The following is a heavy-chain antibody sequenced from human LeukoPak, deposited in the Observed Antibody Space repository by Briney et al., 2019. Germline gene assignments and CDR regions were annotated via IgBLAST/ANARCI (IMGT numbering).Heavy chain of an antibody. D-gene: IGHD3-22*01. CDR2: ISSSGSTI. Sequence: GGSLRLSCAASGFTFSDYYMSWIRQAPGKGLEWVSYISSSGSTIYYADSVKGRFTISRDNAKNSLYLQMNSLRAEDTAVYYCARDSYDSSGYYPNYGMDVWGQGTTVTVSS. J-gene: IGHJ6*02. V-gene: IGHV3-11*01. CDR1: GFTFSDYY. CDR3: ARDSYDSSGYYPNYGMDV.